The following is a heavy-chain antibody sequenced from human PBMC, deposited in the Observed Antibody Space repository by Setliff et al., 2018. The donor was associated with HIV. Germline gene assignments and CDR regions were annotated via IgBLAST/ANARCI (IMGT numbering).Heavy chain of an antibody. Sequence: GAPVKVSCKASGGTFSSYAISWVRQAPGQGLEWMGGIIPIFGTANYAQKFQGRVTITADESTSTAYMELSSLRSEDTAVYYCARGVYCSGGSCSWRDLRTYGMDVWGQGTTVTVSS. CDR2: IIPIFGTA. V-gene: IGHV1-69*13. D-gene: IGHD2-15*01. J-gene: IGHJ6*02. CDR3: ARGVYCSGGSCSWRDLRTYGMDV. CDR1: GGTFSSYA.